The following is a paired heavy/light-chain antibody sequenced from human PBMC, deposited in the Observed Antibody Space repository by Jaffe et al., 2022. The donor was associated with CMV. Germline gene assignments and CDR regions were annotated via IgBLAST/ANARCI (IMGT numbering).Heavy chain of an antibody. V-gene: IGHV4-4*07. CDR3: ARDSYYGSGSYYNLNWFDP. CDR2: IYTSGST. J-gene: IGHJ5*02. D-gene: IGHD3-10*01. CDR1: GGSISSYY. Sequence: QVQLQESGPGLVKPSETLSLTCTVSGGSISSYYWSWIRQPAGKGLEWIGRIYTSGSTNYNPSLKSRVTMSVDTSKNQFSLKLSSVTAADTAVYYCARDSYYGSGSYYNLNWFDPWGQGTLVTVSS.
Light chain of an antibody. CDR1: SSNIGAGYD. V-gene: IGLV1-40*01. CDR3: QSYDSSLSWV. CDR2: GNS. J-gene: IGLJ3*02. Sequence: QSVLTQPPSVSGAPGQRVTISCTGSSSNIGAGYDVHWYQQLPGTAPKLLIYGNSNRPSGVPDRFSGSKSGTSASLAITGLQAEDEADYYCQSYDSSLSWVFGGGTKLTVL.